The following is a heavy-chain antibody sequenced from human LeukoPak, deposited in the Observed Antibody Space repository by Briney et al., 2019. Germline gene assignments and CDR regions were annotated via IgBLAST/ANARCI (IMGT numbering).Heavy chain of an antibody. J-gene: IGHJ6*03. D-gene: IGHD3-3*01. Sequence: SETLSLTCAVYGGSFSGCYWSWIRQPPGKGLEWIGEINHSGSTNYNPSLKSRVTISVDTSKNQFSLKLSSVTAADTAVYYCARGVPDFWSGYYDYYYYYYMDVWGKGTTVTVSS. V-gene: IGHV4-34*01. CDR3: ARGVPDFWSGYYDYYYYYYMDV. CDR2: INHSGST. CDR1: GGSFSGCY.